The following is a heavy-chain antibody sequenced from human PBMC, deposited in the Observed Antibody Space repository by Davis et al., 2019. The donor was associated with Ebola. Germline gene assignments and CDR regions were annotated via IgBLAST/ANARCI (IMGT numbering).Heavy chain of an antibody. V-gene: IGHV4-59*12. CDR2: IYDIDTT. J-gene: IGHJ5*02. D-gene: IGHD6-13*01. Sequence: GSLRLSCTVSGASITSDYFSWIRQPPGKGLEWIGYIYDIDTTNYNPSLKSRVTISVDRSKNQFSLKVTSVTAADTAVYYCARGLGMGWFDPWGQGTLVTVSS. CDR1: GASITSDY. CDR3: ARGLGMGWFDP.